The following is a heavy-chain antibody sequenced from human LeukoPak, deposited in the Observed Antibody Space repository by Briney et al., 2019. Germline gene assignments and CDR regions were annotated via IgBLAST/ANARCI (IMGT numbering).Heavy chain of an antibody. D-gene: IGHD6-19*01. V-gene: IGHV6-1*01. CDR1: GDSVSSINGA. CDR3: ARDVGNTGWYTLDY. J-gene: IGHJ4*02. Sequence: SQTLSLTCAISGDSVSSINGAWNWIRQSPSRGLEWLGRTYFRSQWYYDYAVAFQGRITINPDTSNNQFSLLLTSLSPEDTAVYYCARDVGNTGWYTLDYWGQGTLVAVSS. CDR2: TYFRSQWYY.